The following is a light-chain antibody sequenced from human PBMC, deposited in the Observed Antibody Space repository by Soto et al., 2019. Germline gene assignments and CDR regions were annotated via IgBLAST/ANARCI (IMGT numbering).Light chain of an antibody. CDR2: DAS. Sequence: EIVLTQSPATLSLSPGKRATLSCRASQSVSSYLAWYQQKPGQAPRLLLYDASNRATGIPARFSGSGSGTDFTLTISSLEPEDFAVYYCQQRSSWPPITFGQGTRLEIK. CDR3: QQRSSWPPIT. V-gene: IGKV3-11*01. CDR1: QSVSSY. J-gene: IGKJ5*01.